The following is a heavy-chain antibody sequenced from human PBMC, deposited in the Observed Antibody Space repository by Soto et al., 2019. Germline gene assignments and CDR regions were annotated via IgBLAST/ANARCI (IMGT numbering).Heavy chain of an antibody. CDR3: ARAPVGLDTISYFDY. CDR1: GDSVSSVGFH. V-gene: IGHV4-30-4*01. J-gene: IGHJ4*02. CDR2: IYNGGST. D-gene: IGHD3-3*01. Sequence: PSETLSLTCTVSGDSVSSVGFHWAWLRRPPGKGLEWIGYIYNGGSTYYRPSLASRMHMSLVATRNHYSLRLTSVTAADTAVYFCARAPVGLDTISYFDYWGQGKLVTVSS.